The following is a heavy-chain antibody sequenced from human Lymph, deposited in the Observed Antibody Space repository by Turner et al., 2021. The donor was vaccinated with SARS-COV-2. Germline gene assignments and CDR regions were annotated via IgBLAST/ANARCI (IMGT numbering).Heavy chain of an antibody. V-gene: IGHV3-23*01. CDR2: ISGIGGST. D-gene: IGHD3-16*01. J-gene: IGHJ6*02. CDR1: GFTFNNYA. CDR3: ANLYPTVSWEFPYVMDV. Sequence: EVQLLESGGGLVQPGRSLGISCAPSGFTFNNYAIRWGRQAPGKGLEWVSTISGIGGSTYYADAVKGRFIISRDNSKNTLYLEMNSLRAEDTAVYYCANLYPTVSWEFPYVMDVWGQGTTVTVAS.